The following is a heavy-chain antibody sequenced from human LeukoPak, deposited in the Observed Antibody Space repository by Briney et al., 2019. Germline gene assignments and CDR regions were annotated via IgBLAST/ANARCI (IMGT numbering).Heavy chain of an antibody. D-gene: IGHD3-22*01. V-gene: IGHV3-21*01. CDR3: ARDFHDSSANDAFDI. CDR1: GFTFSYFT. CDR2: ISSSGRYI. Sequence: PGGSLRLSCAASGFTFSYFTMNWVRQAPGKGLEWVSSISSSGRYIYDADSVKGRFTISRDNGENSMYLQMNSLRADDTAVYYCARDFHDSSANDAFDIWGQGTMVTVSS. J-gene: IGHJ3*02.